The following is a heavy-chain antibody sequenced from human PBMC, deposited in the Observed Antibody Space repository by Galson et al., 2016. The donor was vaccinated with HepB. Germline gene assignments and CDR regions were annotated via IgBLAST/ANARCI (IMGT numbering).Heavy chain of an antibody. CDR1: GGSLSDNY. CDR2: INHRGST. Sequence: ETLSLTCGVNGGSLSDNYWTWIRQPPGKGLEWIAEINHRGSTNYNPSHRSRVTISVDTSKNQFSLKLTSATAADTAVYYCARLTGLGVPGIWGQGTLVTVSS. J-gene: IGHJ4*02. D-gene: IGHD6-19*01. V-gene: IGHV4-34*01. CDR3: ARLTGLGVPGI.